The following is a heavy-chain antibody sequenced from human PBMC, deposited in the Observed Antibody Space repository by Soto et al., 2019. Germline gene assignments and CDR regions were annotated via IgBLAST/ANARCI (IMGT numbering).Heavy chain of an antibody. CDR3: ARDLPLSHMPFWSGYYGTFDYYGVDV. CDR2: INPNSGGT. CDR1: GYTFTGYY. D-gene: IGHD3-3*01. Sequence: ASVKVSCKASGYTFTGYYMHWVRQAPGQGLEWMGWINPNSGGTNYAQKFQGRVTMTRDTSISTAYMELSRLRSDDTAVYYCARDLPLSHMPFWSGYYGTFDYYGVDVWGQGTTVTVSS. V-gene: IGHV1-2*02. J-gene: IGHJ6*02.